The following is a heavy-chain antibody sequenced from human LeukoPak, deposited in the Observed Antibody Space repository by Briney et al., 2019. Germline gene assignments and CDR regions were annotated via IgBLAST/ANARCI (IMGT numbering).Heavy chain of an antibody. CDR1: GFTFSSYS. CDR3: ARAGYYDSSGYYYRH. Sequence: PGGSLRLSCAASGFTFSSYSMNWVRQAPGKGLEWVSSISSSSSYIYYADSVKGRFTISRDNAKNSLYLQMNSLRAEDTAVYYCARAGYYDSSGYYYRHWGQGTLVTVSS. J-gene: IGHJ4*02. V-gene: IGHV3-21*01. CDR2: ISSSSSYI. D-gene: IGHD3-22*01.